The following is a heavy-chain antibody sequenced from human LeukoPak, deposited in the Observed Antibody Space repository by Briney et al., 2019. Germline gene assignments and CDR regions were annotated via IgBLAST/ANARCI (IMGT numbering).Heavy chain of an antibody. CDR3: ARDSFGSGWFPH. CDR1: GGSISSYY. Sequence: SETLSLTCTVSGGSISSYYWSWIRQPPGKGLEWIGYIYYSGSTNYNPSLKSRVTISVDTSKNQFSLKLSSMTAADTAVYYCARDSFGSGWFPHWGQGTLVTVSS. D-gene: IGHD6-19*01. V-gene: IGHV4-59*01. J-gene: IGHJ1*01. CDR2: IYYSGST.